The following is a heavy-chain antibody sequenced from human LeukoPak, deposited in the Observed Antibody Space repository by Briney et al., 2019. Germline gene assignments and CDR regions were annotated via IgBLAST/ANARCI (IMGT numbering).Heavy chain of an antibody. Sequence: LSGGSLRLSCAASGFAFSSYAMSWVRQAPGKGLEWVSAISGSGGSTYYADSVKGRFTISRDNSKNTLYLQMNSLRAEDTAVYYCAKDAIAAAESTYWGQGTLVTVSS. CDR3: AKDAIAAAESTY. J-gene: IGHJ4*02. D-gene: IGHD6-13*01. CDR1: GFAFSSYA. CDR2: ISGSGGST. V-gene: IGHV3-23*01.